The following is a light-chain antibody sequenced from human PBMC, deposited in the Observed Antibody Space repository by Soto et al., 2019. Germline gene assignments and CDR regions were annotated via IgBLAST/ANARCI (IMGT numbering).Light chain of an antibody. J-gene: IGLJ2*01. CDR1: NSNIGSNT. CDR3: APWDDSLNGPV. CDR2: SNT. V-gene: IGLV1-44*01. Sequence: QSVLTQPPSASGTPGQRVTISCSGSNSNIGSNTVNWYQQLPGTAPKLLIYSNTHQPSGVPDRLSGSKSGTSASPAISGLQSEDEADYYCAPWDDSLNGPVFGGGTKLTVL.